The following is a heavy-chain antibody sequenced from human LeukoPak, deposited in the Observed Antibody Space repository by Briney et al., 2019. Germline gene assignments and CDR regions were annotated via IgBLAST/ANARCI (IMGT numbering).Heavy chain of an antibody. J-gene: IGHJ4*02. D-gene: IGHD5-18*01. CDR3: ARRRYSYGYNYFDY. Sequence: PSQTLSLTCTVSGGSISGGSYYWSWIRQPAGKGLEWIGRIYTSGSTNYNPSLKSRVTISVDTSKNQFSLKLSSVTAADTAVYYCARRRYSYGYNYFDYWGQGTLVTVSS. CDR2: IYTSGST. V-gene: IGHV4-61*02. CDR1: GGSISGGSYY.